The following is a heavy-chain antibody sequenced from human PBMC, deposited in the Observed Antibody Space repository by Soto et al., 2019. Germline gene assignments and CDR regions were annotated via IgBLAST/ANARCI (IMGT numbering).Heavy chain of an antibody. V-gene: IGHV3-23*01. CDR1: GFTFSSYA. D-gene: IGHD2-15*01. Sequence: GGSLRLSCAASGFTFSSYAMSWVRQAPGKGLEWVSAVSGGGGSTYYADSVKGRFTISRDNSKNTLYLQMNSLRAEDMAVYYCATYRGYCSGGTCYFVSWGQGTLVTVSS. CDR2: VSGGGGST. CDR3: ATYRGYCSGGTCYFVS. J-gene: IGHJ5*01.